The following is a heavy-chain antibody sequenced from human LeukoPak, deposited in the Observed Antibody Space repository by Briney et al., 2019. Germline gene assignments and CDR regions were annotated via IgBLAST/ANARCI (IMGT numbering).Heavy chain of an antibody. D-gene: IGHD4-17*01. CDR3: AKDQSVTTGGDWFDP. CDR1: GYTFTSYG. Sequence: ASVKVSCKASGYTFTSYGISWVRQAPGQGLEWMGWISAYNGNTNYAQKLQGRVTMTTDTSTSTAYMELRSLRSEDTAVYYCAKDQSVTTGGDWFDPWGQGTLVTVSS. V-gene: IGHV1-18*01. CDR2: ISAYNGNT. J-gene: IGHJ5*02.